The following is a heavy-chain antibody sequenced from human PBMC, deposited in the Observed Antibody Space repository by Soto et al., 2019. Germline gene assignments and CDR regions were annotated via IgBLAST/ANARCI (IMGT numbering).Heavy chain of an antibody. Sequence: ASVKVSCKVSGYTFTDLTMHWVRQTPGKGLEWMGSFDPEDDETIYAQKFQGRLTMTEDTLTDTAYMELSSLRSDDTAVYHCATCWPRYFHSSAHLRSYFDSWGQGTLVTVSS. D-gene: IGHD3-22*01. CDR2: FDPEDDET. CDR3: ATCWPRYFHSSAHLRSYFDS. J-gene: IGHJ4*02. CDR1: GYTFTDLT. V-gene: IGHV1-24*01.